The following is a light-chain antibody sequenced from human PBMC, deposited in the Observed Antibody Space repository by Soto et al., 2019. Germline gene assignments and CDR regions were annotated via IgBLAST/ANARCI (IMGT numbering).Light chain of an antibody. CDR3: GTWDSSLSAVV. CDR2: DNN. Sequence: QSVLTQPPSVSAAPGQKVTISCSGSSSNIGNKYVSWYQQLPGTAPKLLIYDNNKRPSGIPDRFSGSKSGTSATLGITGLLTGDEVDYYCGTWDSSLSAVVFGGRTEVTVL. J-gene: IGLJ2*01. V-gene: IGLV1-51*01. CDR1: SSNIGNKY.